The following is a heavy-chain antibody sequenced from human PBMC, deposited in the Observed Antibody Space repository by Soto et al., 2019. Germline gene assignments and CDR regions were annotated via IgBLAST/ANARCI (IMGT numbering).Heavy chain of an antibody. CDR3: ARSPGGYYIE. D-gene: IGHD3-10*01. CDR2: ISPDGSST. Sequence: EVQLVESGGGLVQPGGSLRLSFADSGFSFSSYWMHWVRQGPGKGLVWVSRISPDGSSTNYADSVNGRFTIFRDNAKNTLYLQMNSLRAEDTAVYYCARSPGGYYIEWGQGTMVTVSS. V-gene: IGHV3-74*01. CDR1: GFSFSSYW. J-gene: IGHJ3*01.